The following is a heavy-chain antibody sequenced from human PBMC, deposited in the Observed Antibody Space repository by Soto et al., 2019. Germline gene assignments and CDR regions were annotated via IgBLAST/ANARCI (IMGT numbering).Heavy chain of an antibody. CDR2: ISYAGDNK. CDR1: GFTFSNYA. Sequence: QVQLAESGGGVVQPGRSLRLSCAASGFTFSNYAMHWVRQAPGQGLEWVAVISYAGDNKYYADSVKGRFTLSRDNSRNTMYLQMNSLTTEDKAMYYWTRARAQRTSHASGYYDGMDVWGQGTTVTVSS. J-gene: IGHJ6*02. CDR3: TRARAQRTSHASGYYDGMDV. D-gene: IGHD1-26*01. V-gene: IGHV3-30-3*01.